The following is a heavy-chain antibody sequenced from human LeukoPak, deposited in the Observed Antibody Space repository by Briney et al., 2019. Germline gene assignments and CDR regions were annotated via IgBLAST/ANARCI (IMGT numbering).Heavy chain of an antibody. V-gene: IGHV3-21*01. CDR3: ARMFGNSRSY. CDR1: AFTFRTYS. CDR2: ITSSNNI. D-gene: IGHD3-10*02. J-gene: IGHJ4*02. Sequence: GGSLRLSCVASAFTFRTYSMHWVRQAPGKGLECVSSITSSNNIYYADSVKGRFTISRDNAQNSLYLQMNSLRAEDTAVYYCARMFGNSRSYWGQGTLVTVSS.